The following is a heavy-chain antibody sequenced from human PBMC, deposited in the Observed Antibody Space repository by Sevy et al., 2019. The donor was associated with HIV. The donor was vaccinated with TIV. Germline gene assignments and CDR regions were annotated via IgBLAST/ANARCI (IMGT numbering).Heavy chain of an antibody. J-gene: IGHJ4*02. CDR2: IRGGGNTI. Sequence: GGSLRLSCAASGFIFSDYYMSWIRQAPGKGLEWVSYIRGGGNTIYYTDSVKGRFTISGDNAKDSLYLQMNSLRAEDTAVYYCARAGGSWALRYWGQGSLVTVSS. D-gene: IGHD1-26*01. CDR3: ARAGGSWALRY. V-gene: IGHV3-11*01. CDR1: GFIFSDYY.